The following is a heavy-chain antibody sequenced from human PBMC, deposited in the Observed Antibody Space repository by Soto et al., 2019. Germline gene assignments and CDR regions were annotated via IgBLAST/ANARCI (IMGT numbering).Heavy chain of an antibody. Sequence: PSETLSLTCTVSSGSISTYYWSWIRQPPGKGLEWIGYIYYSGSTNYNPSLKSRVTISVDTSKNQFSLKLSSVTAADTAVYYCARHVYGDYFDYWGQGTLVTVSS. V-gene: IGHV4-59*08. D-gene: IGHD4-17*01. J-gene: IGHJ4*02. CDR1: SGSISTYY. CDR3: ARHVYGDYFDY. CDR2: IYYSGST.